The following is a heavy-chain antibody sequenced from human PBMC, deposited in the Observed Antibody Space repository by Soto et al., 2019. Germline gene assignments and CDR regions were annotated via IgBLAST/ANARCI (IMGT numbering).Heavy chain of an antibody. Sequence: GESLKISCKGSGYSFTSYWIGWVRQMPEKGLEWMGIIYPGDSGTRYSPSFQGQVTISADKSISTAYLQWSSLKASDTAMYYCASCYSGPLNGMDVWGQGTTVTVSS. CDR3: ASCYSGPLNGMDV. V-gene: IGHV5-51*01. D-gene: IGHD2-15*01. CDR2: IYPGDSGT. CDR1: GYSFTSYW. J-gene: IGHJ6*02.